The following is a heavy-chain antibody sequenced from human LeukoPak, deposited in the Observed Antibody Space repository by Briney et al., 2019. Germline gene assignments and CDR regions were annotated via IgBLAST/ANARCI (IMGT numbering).Heavy chain of an antibody. Sequence: SETLSLTCAVYGGSFSGYYWSWIRQPPGKGLEWIGEINHSGSTNYNPSLKSRVTTSVDTSKNQFSLKLSSVTAADTAVYYCARELLWFGELRNQPFDYWGQGTLVTVSS. J-gene: IGHJ4*02. V-gene: IGHV4-34*01. CDR2: INHSGST. D-gene: IGHD3-10*01. CDR1: GGSFSGYY. CDR3: ARELLWFGELRNQPFDY.